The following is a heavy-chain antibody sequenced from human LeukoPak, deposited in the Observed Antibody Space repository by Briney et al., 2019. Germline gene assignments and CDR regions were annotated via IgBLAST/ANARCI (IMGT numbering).Heavy chain of an antibody. J-gene: IGHJ4*02. V-gene: IGHV1-2*02. CDR1: GYTFTGYY. CDR2: INPNSGGT. CDR3: AREVGVVPAARY. Sequence: ASVKVSCKASGYTFTGYYMHWVRQAPGQGLEWMGWINPNSGGTNYAQKFQGRVTMTRDTSISTAYMELSRLRSDDTAVYYCAREVGVVPAARYWGQGPLVTVSS. D-gene: IGHD2-2*01.